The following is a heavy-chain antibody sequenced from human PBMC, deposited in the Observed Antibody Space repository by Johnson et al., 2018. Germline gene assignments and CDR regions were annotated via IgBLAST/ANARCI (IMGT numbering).Heavy chain of an antibody. V-gene: IGHV3-23*01. CDR2: IRSSGGST. D-gene: IGHD3-22*01. J-gene: IGHJ6*02. Sequence: EVQLLESGGGVVQPGGSLRLSCAASGFTFSTSAMKWVRQAPGKGLEWVSAIRSSGGSTYYAASVRGRFTISRDNSNNTLILQMNSLRAEDTAVYYCGKDGLGGYYDSSGYYHVGAGVVYVWGQGTTVIVSS. CDR3: GKDGLGGYYDSSGYYHVGAGVVYV. CDR1: GFTFSTSA.